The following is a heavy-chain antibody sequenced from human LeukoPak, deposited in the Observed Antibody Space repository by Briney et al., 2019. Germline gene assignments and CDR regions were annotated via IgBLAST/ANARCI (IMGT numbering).Heavy chain of an antibody. Sequence: KPSETLSLTCTVSGGSISSYYWSWLRQPPGKGLEWIGYIYYSGSTNYNPSLKSRFTISVDTSKNQFYLKLSSVTAADTAVYYCARDSSGWYYVLGYWGQGNLGNVSS. D-gene: IGHD6-19*01. J-gene: IGHJ4*02. CDR3: ARDSSGWYYVLGY. V-gene: IGHV4-59*01. CDR2: IYYSGST. CDR1: GGSISSYY.